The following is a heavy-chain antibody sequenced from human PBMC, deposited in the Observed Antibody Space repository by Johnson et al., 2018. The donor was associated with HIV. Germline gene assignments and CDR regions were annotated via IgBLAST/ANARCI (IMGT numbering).Heavy chain of an antibody. CDR2: IYSGGST. CDR3: AKDVSVVTPSGSFDI. D-gene: IGHD4-23*01. Sequence: VQLVESGGGLVEPGGSLRLSCGASGFSVSNTYMNWVRQAPGKGLEWVSVIYSGGSTYYADSVKGRFTISRDNSKNTLYLRLNSLRPEDSAVYYCAKDVSVVTPSGSFDIWGQGTRVTVSS. J-gene: IGHJ3*02. V-gene: IGHV3-66*02. CDR1: GFSVSNTY.